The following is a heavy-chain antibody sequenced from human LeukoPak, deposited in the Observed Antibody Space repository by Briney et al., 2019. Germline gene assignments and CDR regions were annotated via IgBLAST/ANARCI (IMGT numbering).Heavy chain of an antibody. CDR3: AREGAARPSDY. J-gene: IGHJ4*02. V-gene: IGHV1-69*04. CDR1: GGTFSSYA. Sequence: ASVKVSCKASGGTFSSYAISWVRQAPGQGLEWMGRIIPILGIANYAQKFQGRVTITADKSTSTAYMELSSLRSEDTAVYYCAREGAARPSDYWGQGTLVTVSS. CDR2: IIPILGIA. D-gene: IGHD6-6*01.